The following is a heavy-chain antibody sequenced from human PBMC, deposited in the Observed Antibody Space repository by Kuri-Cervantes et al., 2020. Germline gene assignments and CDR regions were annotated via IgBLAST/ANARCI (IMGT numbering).Heavy chain of an antibody. Sequence: ASVKVSCKAPGYTFTSYDINWVRQATGQGLEWMGWMNPNSGNTGYAQKFQGRVTMTRNTSISTAYMELSSLRSEDTAVYYCASPIRTGGYSGSYFSADYYYYYGMDVWGQGTTVTVSS. CDR3: ASPIRTGGYSGSYFSADYYYYYGMDV. J-gene: IGHJ6*02. D-gene: IGHD1-26*01. CDR2: MNPNSGNT. V-gene: IGHV1-8*01. CDR1: GYTFTSYD.